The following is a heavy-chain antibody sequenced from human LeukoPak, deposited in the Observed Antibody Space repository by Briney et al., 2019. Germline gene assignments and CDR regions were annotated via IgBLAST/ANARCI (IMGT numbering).Heavy chain of an antibody. J-gene: IGHJ4*02. V-gene: IGHV3-30*02. CDR2: IWYDGSDE. D-gene: IGHD6-13*01. CDR1: KFIFSDYG. Sequence: GGSLRLSCAASKFIFSDYGMHWVRQAPGKGLEWVAFIWYDGSDEYYADSVKGRLTISRDNSKNTLYLQMNSLTTEDTALYYCAKARVLAAPYDYWGQGTLVTVSS. CDR3: AKARVLAAPYDY.